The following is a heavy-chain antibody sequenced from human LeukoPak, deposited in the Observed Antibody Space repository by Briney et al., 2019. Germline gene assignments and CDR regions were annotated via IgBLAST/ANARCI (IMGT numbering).Heavy chain of an antibody. J-gene: IGHJ4*02. D-gene: IGHD6-19*01. CDR1: GDSVSSNSAA. V-gene: IGHV6-1*01. Sequence: PSQTLSLTCAISGDSVSSNSAAWNWIRQSPSRGLEWLGRTYYRSKWYNDYAVSVKSRITINPDTPKNQFSLQLNSVTPEDTAVYYCARVFGNDYISGFDYWGQGTLVTVSS. CDR3: ARVFGNDYISGFDY. CDR2: TYYRSKWYN.